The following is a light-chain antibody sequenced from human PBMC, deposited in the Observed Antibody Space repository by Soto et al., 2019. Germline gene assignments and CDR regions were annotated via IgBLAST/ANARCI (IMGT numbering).Light chain of an antibody. CDR1: QSISSW. CDR3: QQYNSYSPKT. J-gene: IGKJ1*01. CDR2: DAS. Sequence: DIQMTQSPSTLSASVGDRVTITCRASQSISSWLAWYQQKPGKAPKLLIYDASSLESGVPSRFSGSGSETEFTLTIRSLQPDDFATYYCQQYNSYSPKTFGQGTKVEIK. V-gene: IGKV1-5*01.